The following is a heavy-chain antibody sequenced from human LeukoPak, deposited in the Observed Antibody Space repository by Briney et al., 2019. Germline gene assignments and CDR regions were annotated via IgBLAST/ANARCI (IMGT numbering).Heavy chain of an antibody. CDR2: ISGSGGST. Sequence: PGGSLRLSCAASGFTFSSYAMSWVRQAPGKGLEWVSAISGSGGSTYYADSVKGRFTISRDNSKNTLYLQMNSLRAEDTAVYYCAKDGLLWFGELLDHFDYWGQGTLVTVSS. CDR1: GFTFSSYA. D-gene: IGHD3-10*01. CDR3: AKDGLLWFGELLDHFDY. J-gene: IGHJ4*02. V-gene: IGHV3-23*01.